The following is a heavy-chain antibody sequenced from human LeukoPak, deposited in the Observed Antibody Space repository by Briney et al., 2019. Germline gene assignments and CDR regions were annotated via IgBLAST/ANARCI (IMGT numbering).Heavy chain of an antibody. J-gene: IGHJ4*02. CDR1: GFTVSNNY. CDR2: IYSGGTT. V-gene: IGHV3-66*02. D-gene: IGHD3-22*01. Sequence: GGSLRLSCAASGFTVSNNYMSWVCQAPGKGLEWVSVIYSGGTTYYADSVRGRFTISRDNSKNTVHLQMNSLRPEDTAVYYCASYDGRAAYFEYWGQGTLVTDSS. CDR3: ASYDGRAAYFEY.